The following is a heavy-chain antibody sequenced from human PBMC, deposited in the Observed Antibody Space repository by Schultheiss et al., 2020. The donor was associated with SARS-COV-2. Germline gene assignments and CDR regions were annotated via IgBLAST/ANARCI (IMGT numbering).Heavy chain of an antibody. D-gene: IGHD2-8*02. CDR1: EFTFSSYA. V-gene: IGHV3-23*01. CDR2: ISGSGGST. Sequence: GGSLRLSCAASEFTFSSYAMSWVRQAPGKGLEWVSAISGSGGSTYYADSVKGRFTISRDNSKNTLYLQMNSLRAEDTAVYYCAKATGSIDAFDIWGQGTMVTVSS. CDR3: AKATGSIDAFDI. J-gene: IGHJ3*02.